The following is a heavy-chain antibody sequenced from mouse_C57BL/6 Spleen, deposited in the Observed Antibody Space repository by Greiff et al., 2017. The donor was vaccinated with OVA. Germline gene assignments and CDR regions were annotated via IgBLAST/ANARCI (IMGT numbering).Heavy chain of an antibody. J-gene: IGHJ2*01. CDR2: ISDGGSYT. D-gene: IGHD1-1*01. V-gene: IGHV5-4*01. CDR3: AREGTTVVATSYFDY. CDR1: GFTFSSYA. Sequence: EVQGVESGGGLVKPGGSLKLSCAASGFTFSSYAMSWVRQTPEKRLEWVATISDGGSYTYYPDNVKGRFTISRDNAKNNLYLQMSHLKSEDTAMYYCAREGTTVVATSYFDYWGQGTTLTVSS.